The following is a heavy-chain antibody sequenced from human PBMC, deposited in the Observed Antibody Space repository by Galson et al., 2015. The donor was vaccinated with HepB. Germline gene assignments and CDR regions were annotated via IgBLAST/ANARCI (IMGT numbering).Heavy chain of an antibody. D-gene: IGHD4-17*01. CDR1: RGTFTSYA. V-gene: IGHV1-69*13. CDR2: IIPIFGTP. J-gene: IGHJ4*02. Sequence: SVKVSCKASRGTFTSYAVSWVRQAPGQGLEWMGGIIPIFGTPVYAPKFRGRLTITADDSTSTAYMELSSLRSEDTAVYYCAGHLTVPLRGRFDHWGQGTLVTVSS. CDR3: AGHLTVPLRGRFDH.